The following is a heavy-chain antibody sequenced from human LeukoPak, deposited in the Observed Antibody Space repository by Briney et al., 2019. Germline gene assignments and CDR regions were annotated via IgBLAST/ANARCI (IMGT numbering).Heavy chain of an antibody. Sequence: GGSLRLSCAASGFTFSSYAMHWVRQAPGKGLEYVSAISSNGGSTYYANSVKGRFTISRDNSKSTLYLQMGSLRAEDMAVYYCAGAYSGSYYGYFQHWGQGTLVTVSS. J-gene: IGHJ1*01. V-gene: IGHV3-64*01. CDR1: GFTFSSYA. D-gene: IGHD1-26*01. CDR3: AGAYSGSYYGYFQH. CDR2: ISSNGGST.